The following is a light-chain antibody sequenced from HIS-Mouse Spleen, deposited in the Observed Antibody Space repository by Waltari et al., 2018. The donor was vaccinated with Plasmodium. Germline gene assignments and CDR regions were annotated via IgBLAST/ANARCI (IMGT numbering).Light chain of an antibody. CDR2: EGR. Sequence: QSALTQPASVSGSPGQSLTISCTGTSSDVGSYKLVSWYQQHPGKAPKLRIYEGRTRPQRVANRFAGSKSGNTAFRTISGLQAEDEADYYCCSYAGSSTVVFGGGTKLTVL. CDR3: CSYAGSSTVV. J-gene: IGLJ2*01. V-gene: IGLV2-23*01. CDR1: SSDVGSYKL.